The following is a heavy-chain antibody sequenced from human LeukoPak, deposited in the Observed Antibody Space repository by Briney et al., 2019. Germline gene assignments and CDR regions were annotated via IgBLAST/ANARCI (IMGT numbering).Heavy chain of an antibody. V-gene: IGHV3-21*01. Sequence: SGGSLRLSCAASGFTFSSYSMNWVRQAPGKGLEWVSSISSSSSYIYYADSVKGRFTISRDNAKNSLYLQMNSLRAEDTAVYYCARNDYGDSHDAFDIWGQGTMVTVSS. J-gene: IGHJ3*02. CDR3: ARNDYGDSHDAFDI. CDR2: ISSSSSYI. D-gene: IGHD4-17*01. CDR1: GFTFSSYS.